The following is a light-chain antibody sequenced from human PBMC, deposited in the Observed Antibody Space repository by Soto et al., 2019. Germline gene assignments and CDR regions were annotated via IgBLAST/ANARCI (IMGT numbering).Light chain of an antibody. CDR2: EVN. CDR3: SSYAGSTNV. CDR1: SSLDGGYNC. Sequence: QSVPTQPPAASVSPGQSVAIPCTGSSSLDGGYNCDSWDQHHPDKAPKLMIYEVNKRHSGVPVRLPGSKLGNTASLPVSCLQSEDAADYYCSSYAGSTNVFGSGTQVVVL. V-gene: IGLV2-8*01. J-gene: IGLJ1*01.